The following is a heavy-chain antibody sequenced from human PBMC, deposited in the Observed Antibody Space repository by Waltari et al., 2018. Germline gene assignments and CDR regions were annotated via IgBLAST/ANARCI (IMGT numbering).Heavy chain of an antibody. V-gene: IGHV3-48*01. Sequence: EVQLVESGGGLVQPGGSLRLSCAASGFTFSSYSMNWVRQAPGKGLEWVSYISSSSSTIYYADSVKGRFTISRDNAKNSLYLQMNSLRAEDTAVYYCARDRGERRGGFDYWGQGTLVTVSS. CDR2: ISSSSSTI. CDR3: ARDRGERRGGFDY. J-gene: IGHJ4*02. CDR1: GFTFSSYS. D-gene: IGHD3-16*01.